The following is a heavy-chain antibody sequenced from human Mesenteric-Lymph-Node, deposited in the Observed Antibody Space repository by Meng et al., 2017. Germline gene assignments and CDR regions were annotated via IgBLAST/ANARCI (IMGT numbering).Heavy chain of an antibody. V-gene: IGHV4-34*01. D-gene: IGHD7-27*01. CDR1: GGSFSGYY. J-gene: IGHJ4*02. Sequence: SETLSLTCAVYGGSFSGYYWSWIRQPPGKGLEWIGEINHSGSTNYNPSLKSRVTISVDTSKNQFPLKLSSVTAADTAAYYCARENRLTGEGYWGQGTLVTVSS. CDR3: ARENRLTGEGY. CDR2: INHSGST.